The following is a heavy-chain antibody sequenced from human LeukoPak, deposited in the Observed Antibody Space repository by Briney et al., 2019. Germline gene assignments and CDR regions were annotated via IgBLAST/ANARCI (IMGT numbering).Heavy chain of an antibody. D-gene: IGHD2-15*01. Sequence: GGSLRLSCAASGFTFSSYSMNWVRQAPGKGLEWVSSISSSSSYIYYADSVKGRFTISRDNAKNSLYLRMNSLRAEDTAVYYCARDSPDDYCSGGSCYSYYYYGMDVWGQGTTVTVSS. CDR1: GFTFSSYS. V-gene: IGHV3-21*01. CDR3: ARDSPDDYCSGGSCYSYYYYGMDV. CDR2: ISSSSSYI. J-gene: IGHJ6*02.